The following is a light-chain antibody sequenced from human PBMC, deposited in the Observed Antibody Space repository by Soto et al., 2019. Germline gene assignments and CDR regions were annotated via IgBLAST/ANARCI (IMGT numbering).Light chain of an antibody. CDR3: QQYNYWWT. V-gene: IGKV3-15*01. Sequence: EIVLTQSPGTLSLSPGERATLSCRASQSVSSSYLAWYQQKPGQAPRLLIYGASTRATGVPARFSGSGSGTEFTLTIRSLQSEDSAVYYCQQYNYWWTFGQGTKVDIK. CDR2: GAS. CDR1: QSVSSSY. J-gene: IGKJ1*01.